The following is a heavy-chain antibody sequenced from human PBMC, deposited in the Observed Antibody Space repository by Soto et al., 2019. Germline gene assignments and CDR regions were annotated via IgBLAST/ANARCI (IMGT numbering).Heavy chain of an antibody. CDR3: ARDRVASDY. CDR2: IYYSGST. D-gene: IGHD3-3*01. J-gene: IGHJ4*02. CDR1: GGSISSYY. V-gene: IGHV4-59*01. Sequence: SETPSLTCTVSGGSISSYYWSWIRQPPGKGLEWIGYIYYSGSTNYNPSLKSRVTISVDTSKNQFSLKLSSVTAAGTAVYYCARDRVASDYWGQRTLVTGSS.